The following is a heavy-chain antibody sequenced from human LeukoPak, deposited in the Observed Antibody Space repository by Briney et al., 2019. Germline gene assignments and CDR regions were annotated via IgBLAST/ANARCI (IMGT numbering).Heavy chain of an antibody. CDR1: GFTFSTYG. D-gene: IGHD4-17*01. CDR2: IRYDGSNK. V-gene: IGHV3-30*02. CDR3: ATPSYDYGDYPSNY. Sequence: GGSLRLSCAASGFTFSTYGMHWVRQAPGKGLEWVAFIRYDGSNKYYADSVKGRFTISRDNSKNTLYLQMNSLGAEDTAVYYCATPSYDYGDYPSNYWGQGTLVTVSS. J-gene: IGHJ4*02.